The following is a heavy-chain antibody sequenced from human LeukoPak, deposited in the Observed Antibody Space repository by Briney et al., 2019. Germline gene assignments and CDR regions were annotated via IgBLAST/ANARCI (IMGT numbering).Heavy chain of an antibody. V-gene: IGHV4-34*01. Sequence: SETLSLTCAVHGGSFSGYYWSWIRQPPGKGLEWIGEINLSGSTNYNPSVKSRVTISLDTSNYQFTLKLTAVTAADTAVYYGARGQHYDVLTGRFFNWFDPWGQGTLVTVSS. D-gene: IGHD3-9*01. CDR1: GGSFSGYY. CDR3: ARGQHYDVLTGRFFNWFDP. J-gene: IGHJ5*02. CDR2: INLSGST.